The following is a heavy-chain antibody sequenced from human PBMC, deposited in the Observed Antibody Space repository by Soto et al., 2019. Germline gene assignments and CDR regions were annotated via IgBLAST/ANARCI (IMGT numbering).Heavy chain of an antibody. J-gene: IGHJ5*02. V-gene: IGHV3-74*01. Sequence: EVQLVESGGGLVQHGGSLRLACADSGSTFSSYWMHWVRQAPGKGLVWVSRINSDGSSTSYADYVKGGFTISRDNAKNTLYLQMNSLRVEDTAVYYCAPSRTWFDPWGQGTLVTVSS. CDR3: APSRTWFDP. CDR1: GSTFSSYW. CDR2: INSDGSST.